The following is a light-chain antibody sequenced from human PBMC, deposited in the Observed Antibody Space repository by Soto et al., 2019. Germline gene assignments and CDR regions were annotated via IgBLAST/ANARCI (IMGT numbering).Light chain of an antibody. J-gene: IGLJ2*01. Sequence: QSVLTQPPSVSAAPGQKVTISCSGSSSNIGNNYVSWYQQLPGTAPKLLIYENNKRPSWIPDRFSGSKSGTSATLGITGLQTGDEADYYCETWDTSLSAGVFGGGTKLTVL. CDR1: SSNIGNNY. CDR2: ENN. V-gene: IGLV1-51*02. CDR3: ETWDTSLSAGV.